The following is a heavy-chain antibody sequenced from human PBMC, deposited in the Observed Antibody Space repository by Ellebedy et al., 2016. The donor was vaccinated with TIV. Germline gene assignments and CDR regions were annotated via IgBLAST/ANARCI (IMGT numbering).Heavy chain of an antibody. J-gene: IGHJ5*02. CDR3: ASLVGARWWAWFDP. V-gene: IGHV4-39*07. Sequence: SETLSLXXTVSGGSISSSSYYWGWIRQPPGKGLEWIGSIYYSGSTNYNPFLKSRVTISVDTSKNQFSLKLSSVTAADTAVYYCASLVGARWWAWFDPWGQGTLVTVSS. CDR1: GGSISSSSYY. D-gene: IGHD1-26*01. CDR2: IYYSGST.